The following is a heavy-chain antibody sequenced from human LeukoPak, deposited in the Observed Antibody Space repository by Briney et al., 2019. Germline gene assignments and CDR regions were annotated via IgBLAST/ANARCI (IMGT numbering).Heavy chain of an antibody. J-gene: IGHJ3*02. V-gene: IGHV3-48*03. Sequence: PGGSLRLSCAASGFTFSAYWMNWVRQAPGKGLEWVSYISTSGSHIYYADSVKGRFTISRDNAKNSLYLQMNSLRAEDTAVYYCARSSYCGGDCYSFGAFDIWGQGTMVTVSS. CDR3: ARSSYCGGDCYSFGAFDI. CDR1: GFTFSAYW. CDR2: ISTSGSHI. D-gene: IGHD2-21*02.